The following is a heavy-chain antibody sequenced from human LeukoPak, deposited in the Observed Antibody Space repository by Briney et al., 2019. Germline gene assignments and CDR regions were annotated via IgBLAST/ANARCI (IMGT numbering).Heavy chain of an antibody. CDR3: ANAGFCSNTTCYNPLDQ. CDR2: ITDSGFTT. V-gene: IGHV3-23*01. J-gene: IGHJ4*02. D-gene: IGHD2-2*02. Sequence: GGSLRLSCAASGFTFSSYAMSWVRQAPGKGLEWVSGITDSGFTTFYANSVKGRFTISRDNSKNTLYLQMNSLRAEDTAVYYCANAGFCSNTTCYNPLDQWGQGTLVTVSS. CDR1: GFTFSSYA.